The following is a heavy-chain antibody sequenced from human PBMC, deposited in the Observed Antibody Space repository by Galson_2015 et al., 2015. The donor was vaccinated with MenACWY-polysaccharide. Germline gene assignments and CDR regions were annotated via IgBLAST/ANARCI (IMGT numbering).Heavy chain of an antibody. D-gene: IGHD5-12*01. CDR3: ARGYSAYD. Sequence: SLRLSCAASGFTFSTYWMHWVRQAPGKGLVSVSRIKSDGSSTNYADSVKGRFTISRDNAKNTLYLQMNSLRAEDTALYYCARGYSAYDWGQRTLVTVSA. V-gene: IGHV3-74*01. CDR2: IKSDGSST. J-gene: IGHJ4*02. CDR1: GFTFSTYW.